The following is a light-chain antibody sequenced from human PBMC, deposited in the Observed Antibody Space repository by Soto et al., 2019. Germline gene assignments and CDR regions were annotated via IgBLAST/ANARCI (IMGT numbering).Light chain of an antibody. CDR2: DAF. Sequence: EIVLTQSPATLSLSPGERATLSCRASQSVGSYLAWYQQKPGQAPRLLIYDAFNRATGIPARFSGSGSGTDFTLTIISLEPEDFAVYYCQQRSNWPPVTFGGGTKVEIK. CDR3: QQRSNWPPVT. J-gene: IGKJ4*01. V-gene: IGKV3-11*01. CDR1: QSVGSY.